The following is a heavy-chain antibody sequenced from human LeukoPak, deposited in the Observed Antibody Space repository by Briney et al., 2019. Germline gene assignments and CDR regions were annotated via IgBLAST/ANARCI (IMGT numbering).Heavy chain of an antibody. Sequence: GGSLRLSCAASGFTFDDYAMHWVRQAPGKGLEWVSLISWDGGSTYYADSVKGRVTISRDNSKNTLYVQMNSLKTEDTAVYYCTRRLDGVVVVGILDAFDIWGQGTMVTVSS. D-gene: IGHD2-15*01. CDR2: ISWDGGST. CDR3: TRRLDGVVVVGILDAFDI. V-gene: IGHV3-43D*03. CDR1: GFTFDDYA. J-gene: IGHJ3*02.